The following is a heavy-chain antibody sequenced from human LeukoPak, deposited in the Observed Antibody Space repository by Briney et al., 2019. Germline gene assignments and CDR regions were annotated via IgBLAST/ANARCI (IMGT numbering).Heavy chain of an antibody. D-gene: IGHD6-13*01. J-gene: IGHJ4*02. V-gene: IGHV3-7*03. CDR3: AAADDTAAGIY. CDR2: IKQDGSEK. Sequence: GGSLRLPCAASGFTFSSYWMSWVRQAPGKGLEWVANIKQDGSEKYYVDSVKGRFTISRDNAKNSLYLQMNSLRAEDTAVYYCAAADDTAAGIYWGQGALVTVSS. CDR1: GFTFSSYW.